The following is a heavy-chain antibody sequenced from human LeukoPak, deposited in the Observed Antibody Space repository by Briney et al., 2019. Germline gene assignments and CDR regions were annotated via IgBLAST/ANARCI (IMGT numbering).Heavy chain of an antibody. J-gene: IGHJ3*02. CDR2: IYYSGST. V-gene: IGHV4-59*08. Sequence: SETLSLTCTVSGGSISSYYWSWIRQPPGKGLEWIGYIYYSGSTNYNPSLKSRVTISVDTSKNQFSLKLSSVTAADTAVYYCARHVGEGGSGYYYEHAFDIWGQGTMVTVSS. CDR3: ARHVGEGGSGYYYEHAFDI. D-gene: IGHD3-22*01. CDR1: GGSISSYY.